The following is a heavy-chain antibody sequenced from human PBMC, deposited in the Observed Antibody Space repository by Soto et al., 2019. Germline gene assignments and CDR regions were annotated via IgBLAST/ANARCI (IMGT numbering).Heavy chain of an antibody. CDR1: GFTFDDYA. V-gene: IGHV3-9*01. Sequence: GGSLRLSCAASGFTFDDYAMHWVRQAPGKGLEWVSGISWNSGSIGYADSVKGRFTISRDNAKNSLYLQMNSLRDEDTALYYCAKDMERALSPWGAFDIWGQGTMVTVSS. J-gene: IGHJ3*02. CDR3: AKDMERALSPWGAFDI. D-gene: IGHD7-27*01. CDR2: ISWNSGSI.